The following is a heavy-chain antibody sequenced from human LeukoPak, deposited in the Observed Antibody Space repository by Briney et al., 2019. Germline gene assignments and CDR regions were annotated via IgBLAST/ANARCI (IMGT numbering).Heavy chain of an antibody. CDR3: ARDHYDYVWGMPGGMDV. Sequence: PSETLSLTCTVSGDSITGYYWTWIRQPAGKGLEWIGRIYTSGRTSYNPSLKSRVTLSVDTSKNQFSLKLTSVTAADTAVYYCARDHYDYVWGMPGGMDVWGQGTTVIVSS. CDR1: GDSITGYY. CDR2: IYTSGRT. D-gene: IGHD3-16*01. J-gene: IGHJ6*02. V-gene: IGHV4-4*07.